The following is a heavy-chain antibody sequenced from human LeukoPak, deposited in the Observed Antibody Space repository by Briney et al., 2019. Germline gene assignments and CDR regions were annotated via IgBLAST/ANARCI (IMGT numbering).Heavy chain of an antibody. CDR2: IKSKTDGGTT. J-gene: IGHJ3*02. Sequence: PGGSLRLSCAASGFTFSNAWMSWVRQAPGKGLEWVGRIKSKTDGGTTDYAAPVKGRFTISRDDSKNTLYLQMNSLKTEDTAVYYCTTDMNLVLPFDIWGQGTMVTVSS. CDR3: TTDMNLVLPFDI. D-gene: IGHD2/OR15-2a*01. CDR1: GFTFSNAW. V-gene: IGHV3-15*01.